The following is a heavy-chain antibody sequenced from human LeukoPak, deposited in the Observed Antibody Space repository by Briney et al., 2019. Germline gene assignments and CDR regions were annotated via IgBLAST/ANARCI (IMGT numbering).Heavy chain of an antibody. CDR3: ARPLVRETDWYFDL. Sequence: GGSLTLTCTASGFXFSSYSMNWVRQAPGQGLEWVSYISSSSSSIHYADSVKGRFTISRDNAKNSLYLQMNSLRDEDTAVYYCARPLVRETDWYFDLWGRGTLVTVSS. V-gene: IGHV3-48*02. CDR2: ISSSSSSI. CDR1: GFXFSSYS. J-gene: IGHJ2*01. D-gene: IGHD3-10*01.